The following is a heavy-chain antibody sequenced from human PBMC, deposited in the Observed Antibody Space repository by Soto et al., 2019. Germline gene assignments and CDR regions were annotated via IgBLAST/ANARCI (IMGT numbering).Heavy chain of an antibody. CDR3: ARDFLETSITIQGRNAFDI. J-gene: IGHJ3*02. Sequence: SVKVSCKASGGTFSSYAISWVRQAPGQGLEWMGGIIPIFGTANYAQKFQGRVTITADKSTSTAYMELSSLRSEDTAVYYCARDFLETSITIQGRNAFDIWGQGTMVTVSS. CDR1: GGTFSSYA. D-gene: IGHD3-10*01. CDR2: IIPIFGTA. V-gene: IGHV1-69*06.